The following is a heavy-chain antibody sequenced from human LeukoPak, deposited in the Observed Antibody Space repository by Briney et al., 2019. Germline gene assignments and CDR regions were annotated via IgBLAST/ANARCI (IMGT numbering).Heavy chain of an antibody. V-gene: IGHV1-69*13. CDR2: IIPIFGTA. D-gene: IGHD3-9*01. Sequence: ASVKVSCKASGGTFSSYAISWVRQAPGQGLEWMGGIIPIFGTANYAQKFQGRVTITADESTSTAYMELSSLRSEDTAVYYCAREAILTGYYKDTNYYYYYGMDVWGQGTTVTVSS. CDR1: GGTFSSYA. CDR3: AREAILTGYYKDTNYYYYYGMDV. J-gene: IGHJ6*02.